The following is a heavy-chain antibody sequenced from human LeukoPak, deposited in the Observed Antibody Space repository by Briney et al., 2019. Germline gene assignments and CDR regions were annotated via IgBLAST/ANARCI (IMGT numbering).Heavy chain of an antibody. J-gene: IGHJ4*02. CDR2: IWYDGSNK. V-gene: IGHV3-33*01. D-gene: IGHD3-22*01. CDR1: GFTFSSYG. CDR3: ARDVDDSSGYYYDGKDY. Sequence: GGSLRLSCAASGFTFSSYGMHWVRQAPGKGLEWVAVIWYDGSNKYYADPVKGRFTISRDNSKNTLYLQMNSLRAEDTAVYYCARDVDDSSGYYYDGKDYWGQGTLVTVSS.